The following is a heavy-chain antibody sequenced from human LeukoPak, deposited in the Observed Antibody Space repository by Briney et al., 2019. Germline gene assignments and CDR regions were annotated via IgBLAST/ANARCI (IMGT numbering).Heavy chain of an antibody. D-gene: IGHD2-2*01. CDR2: INPSGGST. J-gene: IGHJ4*02. CDR1: GYTFTSYY. V-gene: IGHV1-46*01. CDR3: ARSPHLWCSGTSCELDF. Sequence: GASVKVSCKASGYTFTSYYMHWVRQAPGQGLEWMGIINPSGGSTSYAQKFQGRVTMTRDTSTSTVYMELSSLRSEDAAVYYCARSPHLWCSGTSCELDFWGQGTLVTVSS.